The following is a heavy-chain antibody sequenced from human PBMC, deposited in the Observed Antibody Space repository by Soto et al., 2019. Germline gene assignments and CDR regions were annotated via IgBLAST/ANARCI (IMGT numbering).Heavy chain of an antibody. CDR3: AKEFSWNYDILNGYLPEGYFDY. CDR2: ISYDGSNK. CDR1: GFTFSSYG. D-gene: IGHD3-9*01. V-gene: IGHV3-30*18. J-gene: IGHJ4*02. Sequence: PGGCLRRSCAASGFTFSSYGMHWVRQAPGKGLEWVAVISYDGSNKYYADSVKGRFTISRDNSKNTLYLQMNSLRAEDTAAYYCAKEFSWNYDILNGYLPEGYFDYWGQGTLVTVSS.